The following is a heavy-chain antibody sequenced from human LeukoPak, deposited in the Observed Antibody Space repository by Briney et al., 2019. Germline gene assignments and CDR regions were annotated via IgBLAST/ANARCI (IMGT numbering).Heavy chain of an antibody. D-gene: IGHD4-17*01. CDR2: INPSGGST. J-gene: IGHJ2*01. CDR3: ARTVSDYWYFDL. Sequence: ASVKVSCKASGYTFTSYGISWVRQAPGQGLEWMGIINPSGGSTSYAQKFQGRVTMTRDTSTSTVYMELSSLRSEDTAVYYCARTVSDYWYFDLWGRGTLVTVSS. V-gene: IGHV1-46*01. CDR1: GYTFTSYG.